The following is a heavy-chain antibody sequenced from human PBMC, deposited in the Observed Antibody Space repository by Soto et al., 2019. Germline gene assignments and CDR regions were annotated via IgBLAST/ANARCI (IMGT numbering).Heavy chain of an antibody. CDR2: IYNSGST. Sequence: QVQLQESGPGVVEPSQTLSLTCTVSGGSINNNGYFWSWIRQPPGSGLEWIGHIYNSGSTYSNPSLKSRLTIAVDTSQNQFSLKLSSVTAADTAVYYCARGPSGDKVDYWGQGTLVTVSS. V-gene: IGHV4-30-4*01. J-gene: IGHJ4*02. CDR3: ARGPSGDKVDY. D-gene: IGHD1-26*01. CDR1: GGSINNNGYF.